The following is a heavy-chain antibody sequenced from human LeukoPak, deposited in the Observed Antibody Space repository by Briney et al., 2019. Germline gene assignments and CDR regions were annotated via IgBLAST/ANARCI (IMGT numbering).Heavy chain of an antibody. CDR2: INPNSGAT. Sequence: ASVKVSCKGSGYIFTGHLIHWVRQAPGQGLEWMGWINPNSGATTYAQKFKGRVTMTRDTSTSTAYMELSGLRSDDTAIYFCARDERRGYSGYDPHYMDVWGKGTTLTVSS. J-gene: IGHJ6*03. CDR1: GYIFTGHL. CDR3: ARDERRGYSGYDPHYMDV. D-gene: IGHD5-12*01. V-gene: IGHV1-2*02.